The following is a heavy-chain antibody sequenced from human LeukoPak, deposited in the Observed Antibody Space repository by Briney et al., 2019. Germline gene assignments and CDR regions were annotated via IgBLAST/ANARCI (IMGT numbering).Heavy chain of an antibody. D-gene: IGHD3-22*01. V-gene: IGHV3-23*01. Sequence: PGGSLRLSCAASGFTFTIFAMSWVRQAPGKGLEWVSAIGGSGGSTYYADSVKGRFTISRDNSKNTLSLQMNSLRAEDTAVYYCAKQSSPYYDTSGPTSFDSWGQGTLVTVSS. CDR3: AKQSSPYYDTSGPTSFDS. J-gene: IGHJ4*02. CDR1: GFTFTIFA. CDR2: IGGSGGST.